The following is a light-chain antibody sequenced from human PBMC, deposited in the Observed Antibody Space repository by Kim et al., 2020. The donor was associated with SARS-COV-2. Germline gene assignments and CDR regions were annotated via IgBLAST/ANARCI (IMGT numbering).Light chain of an antibody. Sequence: PGKTARITCGRNNIGGKSVHSDQQKPGQAPVLVIYYDSDRPSGIPERFSGSNSGNTATLTISRVEAGDEADYYCQVWDSSSDHWVFGGGTQLTVL. J-gene: IGLJ3*02. CDR1: NIGGKS. CDR3: QVWDSSSDHWV. V-gene: IGLV3-21*04. CDR2: YDS.